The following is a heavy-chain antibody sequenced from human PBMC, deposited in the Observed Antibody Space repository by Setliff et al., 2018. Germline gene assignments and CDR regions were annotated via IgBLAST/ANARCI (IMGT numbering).Heavy chain of an antibody. CDR3: ARLRIAAAATNYFDY. Sequence: SKTLSLTCAVYGGSFSTYYWIWIRQPPGKGLEWIGEINHSGSTNYNPSLKSRVTISVDTSKNQFSLKLKSVTAADTAVYYCARLRIAAAATNYFDYWGQGTLVTVSS. CDR1: GGSFSTYY. J-gene: IGHJ4*02. V-gene: IGHV4-34*01. CDR2: INHSGST. D-gene: IGHD6-13*01.